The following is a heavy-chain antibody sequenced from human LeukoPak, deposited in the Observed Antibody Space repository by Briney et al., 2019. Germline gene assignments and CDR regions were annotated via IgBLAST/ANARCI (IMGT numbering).Heavy chain of an antibody. D-gene: IGHD3-22*01. CDR1: GGSFSGYY. CDR2: INHSGST. J-gene: IGHJ4*02. Sequence: SETLSLTWAVYGGSFSGYYWSWIRQPPGKGLEWIGEINHSGSTNYNPSLKSRVTISVDTSKNQFSLKLSSVTAADTAVYYCARGRPYYYDTSGYYFWGQGTLVTVSS. CDR3: ARGRPYYYDTSGYYF. V-gene: IGHV4-34*01.